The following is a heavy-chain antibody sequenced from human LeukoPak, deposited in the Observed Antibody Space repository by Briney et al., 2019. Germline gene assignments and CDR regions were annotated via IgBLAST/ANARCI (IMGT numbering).Heavy chain of an antibody. J-gene: IGHJ4*02. Sequence: SQTLSLTCTVSGGSISSGGYYWSWLRQHPGKGLEWIGYIFYSGSTYYNPSLKSRVTILVDTSKNQFSLKLSSVTAADTAVYYCARAPNGYSGSYYFDYWGQGTLVTVSS. CDR2: IFYSGST. D-gene: IGHD1-26*01. V-gene: IGHV4-30-4*08. CDR1: GGSISSGGYY. CDR3: ARAPNGYSGSYYFDY.